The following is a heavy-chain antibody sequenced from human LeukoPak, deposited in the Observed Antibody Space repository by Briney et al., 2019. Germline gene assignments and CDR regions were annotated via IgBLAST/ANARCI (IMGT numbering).Heavy chain of an antibody. CDR1: SGSISSSSYY. J-gene: IGHJ5*02. CDR2: IYYSGST. D-gene: IGHD2-2*01. CDR3: MTHFLDVVVICADP. Sequence: SETLSLTCTVSSGSISSSSYYWGWIRQPPGNGLEWIGSIYYSGSTYYNPSLKRRGTISVDTAKNQFSLKLSSGTAGDMAVCSCMTHFLDVVVICADPCGQRTLVTASS. V-gene: IGHV4-39*01.